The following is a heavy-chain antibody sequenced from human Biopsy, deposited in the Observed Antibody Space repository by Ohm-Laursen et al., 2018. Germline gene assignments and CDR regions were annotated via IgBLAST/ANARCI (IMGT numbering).Heavy chain of an antibody. V-gene: IGHV3-21*01. Sequence: GSLRLSCAASGFTFSDYSMNWVRQAPGKGLGWASSISSSTSYIYYADSVKGRFTVSRDNAKNSLYLQMNSLRAEDTAVYYCARVRLVRKIISQPGDYWGQGTLVTVSS. CDR1: GFTFSDYS. J-gene: IGHJ4*02. D-gene: IGHD3-10*01. CDR3: ARVRLVRKIISQPGDY. CDR2: ISSSTSYI.